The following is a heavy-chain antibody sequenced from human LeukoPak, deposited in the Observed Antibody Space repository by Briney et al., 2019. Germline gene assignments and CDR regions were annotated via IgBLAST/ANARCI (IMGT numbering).Heavy chain of an antibody. D-gene: IGHD2-15*01. CDR3: AKVGTRDIVVVVAASY. CDR2: ISGSGGST. V-gene: IGHV3-23*01. CDR1: GFTFSSYA. Sequence: GGSLRLSCAASGFTFSSYAMSWVRQAPGKGLEWVSAISGSGGSTYYADSVKGRFTISRDNSENTLYLQMNSLRAEDTAVYYCAKVGTRDIVVVVAASYWGQGTLVTVSS. J-gene: IGHJ4*02.